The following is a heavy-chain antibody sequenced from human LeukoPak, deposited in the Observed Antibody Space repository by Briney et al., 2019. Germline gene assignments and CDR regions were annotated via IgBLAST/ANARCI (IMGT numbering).Heavy chain of an antibody. CDR2: INHSGST. V-gene: IGHV4-34*01. CDR1: GGSFSGYN. CDR3: ARGRRYCSGGSCPVNWFDS. J-gene: IGHJ5*01. D-gene: IGHD2-15*01. Sequence: SETLSLTCAVYGGSFSGYNWRWIRQPPGKGVEGIGEINHSGSTNYNTSLKSPLTISVDTSKNQFSLKLSSVTAADTAVYYCARGRRYCSGGSCPVNWFDSWGQGPLAAVS.